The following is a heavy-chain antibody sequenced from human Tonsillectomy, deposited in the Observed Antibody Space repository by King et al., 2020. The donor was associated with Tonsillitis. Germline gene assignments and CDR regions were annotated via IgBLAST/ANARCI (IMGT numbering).Heavy chain of an antibody. CDR2: INPNSGGT. V-gene: IGHV1-2*02. CDR1: GYTFTGYY. J-gene: IGHJ6*02. Sequence: QLVQSGAEVKKPGASVKVSCKASGYTFTGYYMHWVRQAPGQGLEWMGWINPNSGGTNYAQKFQGRVTMTRDTSISTAYMEVSRLRSDDTAVYYCARDLIVVVPAASTYGMDVWGQGTTVTVSS. CDR3: ARDLIVVVPAASTYGMDV. D-gene: IGHD2-2*01.